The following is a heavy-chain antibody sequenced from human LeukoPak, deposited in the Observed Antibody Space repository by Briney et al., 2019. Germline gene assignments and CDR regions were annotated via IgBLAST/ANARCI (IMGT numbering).Heavy chain of an antibody. J-gene: IGHJ4*02. CDR1: GFTFSSYA. Sequence: GGSLRLSCAASGFTFSSYAMSWVRQAPGKGLEWVSAISGSGGSTYYADSVKGRFTISRDNAKNTLYLQMNSLKTEDTAVYYCIRGGANFPFDYWGQGTLVTVSS. V-gene: IGHV3-23*01. CDR2: ISGSGGST. D-gene: IGHD2/OR15-2a*01. CDR3: IRGGANFPFDY.